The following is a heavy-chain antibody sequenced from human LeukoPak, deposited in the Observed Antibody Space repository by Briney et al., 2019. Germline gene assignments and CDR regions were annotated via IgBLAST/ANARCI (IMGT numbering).Heavy chain of an antibody. V-gene: IGHV4-38-2*02. D-gene: IGHD6-19*01. CDR3: ARVSSGRKDYYFYYYMDV. Sequence: PSETLSLTCTVSGSSMSSDYYWGWIRQPPGKGLEWIGSVYYSGSTYYNPSLKSRVTISVDTSKNQFSLKLSSVTAADTAVYYCARVSSGRKDYYFYYYMDVWGKGTTVTVSS. CDR2: VYYSGST. CDR1: GSSMSSDYY. J-gene: IGHJ6*03.